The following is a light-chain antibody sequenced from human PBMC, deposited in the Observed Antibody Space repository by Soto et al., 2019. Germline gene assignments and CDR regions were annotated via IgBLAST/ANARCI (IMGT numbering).Light chain of an antibody. CDR1: ESIDNW. J-gene: IGKJ1*01. V-gene: IGKV1-5*01. CDR2: AAS. CDR3: QQYHTDWT. Sequence: DIQMTQSPSTLSASVGDTVTITCRASESIDNWLAWYQQKPGKAPKLLIFAASTLLGGVPSRFSGRGSGTEFTLTISSLQADDFATYSCQQYHTDWTFGQGTKVEIK.